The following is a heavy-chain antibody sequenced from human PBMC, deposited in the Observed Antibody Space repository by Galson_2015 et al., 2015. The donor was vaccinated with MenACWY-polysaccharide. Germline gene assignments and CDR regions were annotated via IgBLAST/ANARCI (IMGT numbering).Heavy chain of an antibody. J-gene: IGHJ4*02. CDR2: TYYRTKWYS. D-gene: IGHD5-18*01. CDR3: ARIHRGSSSAFDY. V-gene: IGHV6-1*01. Sequence: CAISGDSVSSHSGSWHWVRQSPSRGLEWLGRTYYRTKWYSYYGASVKGRITINPDTSKNQFSLQLNSVTPEDTAVYYCARIHRGSSSAFDYWGQCTLVTVSS. CDR1: GDSVSSHSGS.